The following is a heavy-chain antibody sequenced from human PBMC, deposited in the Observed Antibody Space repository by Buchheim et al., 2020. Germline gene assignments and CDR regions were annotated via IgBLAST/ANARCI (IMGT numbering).Heavy chain of an antibody. CDR3: ARGPLITFGGVTNPIPSYYFDY. CDR2: MNPNSGNT. V-gene: IGHV1-8*01. CDR1: GYTFTSYD. Sequence: QVQLVQSGAEVKKPGASVKVSCKASGYTFTSYDINWVRQATGQGLEWMGWMNPNSGNTGYAQKFQGRVTMTRNNSISTAYMELSSLRSEDTAVYYCARGPLITFGGVTNPIPSYYFDYWGQGTL. J-gene: IGHJ4*02. D-gene: IGHD3-16*01.